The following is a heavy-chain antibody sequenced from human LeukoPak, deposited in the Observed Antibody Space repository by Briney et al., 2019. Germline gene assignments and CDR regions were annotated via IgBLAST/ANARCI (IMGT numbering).Heavy chain of an antibody. J-gene: IGHJ4*02. CDR1: GFTVSSNY. D-gene: IGHD4-23*01. CDR3: ARVRGKMAQYFDY. CDR2: IYSGGST. V-gene: IGHV3-66*01. Sequence: GGSLRLSCAASGFTVSSNYMSWVRQAPGKGLEWVSVIYSGGSTYYADSVKGRFTISRDNSKNTLYLQMNSLRAEDTAVYYCARVRGKMAQYFDYWGQGTLVTVSS.